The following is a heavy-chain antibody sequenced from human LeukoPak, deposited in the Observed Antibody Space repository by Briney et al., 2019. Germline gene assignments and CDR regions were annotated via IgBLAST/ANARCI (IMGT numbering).Heavy chain of an antibody. Sequence: GGSLRLSCAASGFTFSSYWMHWVRQAPGKGLVWVSRINRDGSNTNYADSVRGRFTISRDSSKNTLYLQMNGLRPEDTAVYYCAKDGGVRGPDYYYYMDVWGKGTTVTISS. CDR2: INRDGSNT. J-gene: IGHJ6*03. CDR1: GFTFSSYW. V-gene: IGHV3-74*01. CDR3: AKDGGVRGPDYYYYMDV. D-gene: IGHD3-10*01.